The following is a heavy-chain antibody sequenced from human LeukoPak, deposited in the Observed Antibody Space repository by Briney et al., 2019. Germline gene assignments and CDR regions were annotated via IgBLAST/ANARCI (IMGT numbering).Heavy chain of an antibody. J-gene: IGHJ5*02. Sequence: ASVKVSCKASGYTFTGYYMHWVRQAPGQGLEWMGWINPNSGGTNYAQKFQGRVTMTRDTSISTAYMELSRLRSEDTAVYYCARDFGYNWKANWFDPWGQGTLVTVS. D-gene: IGHD1-1*01. CDR3: ARDFGYNWKANWFDP. V-gene: IGHV1-2*02. CDR1: GYTFTGYY. CDR2: INPNSGGT.